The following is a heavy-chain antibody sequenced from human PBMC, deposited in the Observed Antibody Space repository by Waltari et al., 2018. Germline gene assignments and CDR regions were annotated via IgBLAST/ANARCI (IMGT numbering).Heavy chain of an antibody. CDR3: ARGGDVVVPAAIQALGFDP. J-gene: IGHJ5*02. CDR2: IIPIFGTA. D-gene: IGHD2-2*02. Sequence: QVQLVQSGAEVKKPGSSVKVSCKASGGTFSSYAISWVRQAPGQGIEWMGGIIPIFGTANYAQKFQGRVTITADESTSTAYMELSSLRSEDTAVYYCARGGDVVVPAAIQALGFDPWGQGTLVTVSS. CDR1: GGTFSSYA. V-gene: IGHV1-69*01.